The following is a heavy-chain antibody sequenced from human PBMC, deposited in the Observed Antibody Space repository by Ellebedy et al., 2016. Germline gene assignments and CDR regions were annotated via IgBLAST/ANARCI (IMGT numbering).Heavy chain of an antibody. Sequence: ASVKVSCKASGYTFTMYGISWVRQAPGQGLEWMGWISGYNGDTQYAQKFQGRITMTADATTSTVYMELRSLRSDDTAAYYCARFTYVEMVDTAYYYGLDVWGLGTTVTVSS. D-gene: IGHD5-24*01. J-gene: IGHJ6*02. CDR2: ISGYNGDT. CDR3: ARFTYVEMVDTAYYYGLDV. V-gene: IGHV1-18*01. CDR1: GYTFTMYG.